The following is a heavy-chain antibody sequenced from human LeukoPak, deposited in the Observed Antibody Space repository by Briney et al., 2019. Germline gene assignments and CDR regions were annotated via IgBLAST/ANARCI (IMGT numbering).Heavy chain of an antibody. V-gene: IGHV3-48*02. CDR3: AQDCSGGTCYSSH. J-gene: IGHJ4*02. Sequence: GGSLRLSCAASGFTFSSSSMNWVRQAPGKGLEWVSHITSSSSTIYYADSVKGRFTISRDNAKNSLYLQMNSLRDEDTAVYYCAQDCSGGTCYSSHWGQGTLVTVSS. CDR2: ITSSSSTI. CDR1: GFTFSSSS. D-gene: IGHD2-15*01.